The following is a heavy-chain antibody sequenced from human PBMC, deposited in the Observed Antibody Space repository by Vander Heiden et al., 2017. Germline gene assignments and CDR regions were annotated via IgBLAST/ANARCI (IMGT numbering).Heavy chain of an antibody. CDR2: IWYDGNTK. J-gene: IGHJ4*02. Sequence: QVQLVESGGGVVQSGRSVRLSCAASGFSFKTYGMHWVCQVPGKGLEWLAIIWYDGNTKDYADSVKGRFTISRDNSKNTLYLEMSSLRVEDTAIYYCARAGSDIAVAGPFDFWGQGTLVTVSS. CDR3: ARAGSDIAVAGPFDF. V-gene: IGHV3-33*01. CDR1: GFSFKTYG. D-gene: IGHD6-19*01.